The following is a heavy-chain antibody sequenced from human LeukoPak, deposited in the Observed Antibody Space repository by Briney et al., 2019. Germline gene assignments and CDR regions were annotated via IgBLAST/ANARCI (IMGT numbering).Heavy chain of an antibody. J-gene: IGHJ6*04. D-gene: IGHD3-10*02. Sequence: GGSLRLSCAASGLTFSSYEMNWVRQAPGKGLEWVSYISSSGSTIYYADSVKGRFTISRNNAKNSLYLQMNSLRAEDTAVYYCAELGITMIGGVWGKGTTVTISS. CDR1: GLTFSSYE. V-gene: IGHV3-48*03. CDR2: ISSSGSTI. CDR3: AELGITMIGGV.